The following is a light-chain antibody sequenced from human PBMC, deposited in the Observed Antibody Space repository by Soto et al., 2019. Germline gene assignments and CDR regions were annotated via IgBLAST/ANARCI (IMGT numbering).Light chain of an antibody. CDR2: DAS. V-gene: IGKV3-11*01. J-gene: IGKJ4*01. CDR1: QSVRSN. Sequence: EVVMTQSPATLSVSPGERATLSCRASQSVRSNLTWYQQEPGQAPRLLIYDASTRATGIPARFSGSGSGTDFTLTISSLEPEDFAVYYCQQRSNWPLTFGGGTKVDIK. CDR3: QQRSNWPLT.